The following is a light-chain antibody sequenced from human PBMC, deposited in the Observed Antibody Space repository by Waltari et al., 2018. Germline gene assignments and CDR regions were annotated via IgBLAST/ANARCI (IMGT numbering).Light chain of an antibody. CDR3: QQYNSYSALT. Sequence: DIQMTQSPSTLSASVGDRVTITCRASQSISSWLAWYQQKPGKAHKLLIYKASSLESGVPSRFSGSGSGTEFTLTISSLQPDDFATYYCQQYNSYSALTFGGGTKVEIK. V-gene: IGKV1-5*03. CDR1: QSISSW. CDR2: KAS. J-gene: IGKJ4*01.